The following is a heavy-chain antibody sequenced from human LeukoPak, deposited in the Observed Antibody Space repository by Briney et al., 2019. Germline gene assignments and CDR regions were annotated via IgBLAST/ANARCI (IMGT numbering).Heavy chain of an antibody. CDR1: GFAFRSFA. J-gene: IGHJ3*01. D-gene: IGHD6-19*01. CDR2: ISHDGSSN. Sequence: PGGSLRLSCAASGFAFRSFAMHWVSQAPGKGLDWVAVISHDGSSNYYSPSLRGRFTISRDTSKNTLYLQMNRLRPDDTATYYCARMSASGRTNGAFDVWGRGTMVTVSS. CDR3: ARMSASGRTNGAFDV. V-gene: IGHV3-30-3*01.